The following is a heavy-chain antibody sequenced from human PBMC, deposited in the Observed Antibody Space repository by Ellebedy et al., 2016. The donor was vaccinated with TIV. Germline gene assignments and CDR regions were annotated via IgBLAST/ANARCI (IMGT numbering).Heavy chain of an antibody. CDR2: IYYSGST. V-gene: IGHV4-59*08. J-gene: IGHJ3*02. CDR3: ARLNWIDAFDI. D-gene: IGHD1-1*01. Sequence: SETLSLTCTVSGGSISSYYWSWIRQPPGKGLEWIGYIYYSGSTNYNPSLKSRVTISVDTSKNQFSLKLSSVTAADTAVYYCARLNWIDAFDIWGQGTMVTVSS. CDR1: GGSISSYY.